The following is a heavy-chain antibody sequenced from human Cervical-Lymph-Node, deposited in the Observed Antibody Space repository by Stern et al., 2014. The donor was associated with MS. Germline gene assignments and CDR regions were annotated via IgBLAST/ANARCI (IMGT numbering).Heavy chain of an antibody. CDR2: IYPGDSDT. CDR3: ARLKGSLTRGTYFDF. J-gene: IGHJ4*02. V-gene: IGHV5-51*03. D-gene: IGHD4-17*01. Sequence: ELQLVESGAEVEKPGDSLKISCKGSGYSFTKSWIGWVRQMPGKGLEWMGFIYPGDSDTRYSPSFPGQVTLSADKSINHAYLQWSSLKASDTAIYYCARLKGSLTRGTYFDFWGQGTLVSVSS. CDR1: GYSFTKSW.